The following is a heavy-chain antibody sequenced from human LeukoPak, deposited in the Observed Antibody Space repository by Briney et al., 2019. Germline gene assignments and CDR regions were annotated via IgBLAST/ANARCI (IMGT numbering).Heavy chain of an antibody. V-gene: IGHV3-7*03. CDR1: GFTFSGRW. D-gene: IGHD3-10*01. J-gene: IGHJ4*02. Sequence: GGSLRLSCAASGFTFSGRWMSWVRQAPGKGPEWVANIKQDGSENHYVDSVKGRFTISRDNAKNSLYLQMNSLRVEDTAVYYCALYTYGYSFDYWGQGALVIVSS. CDR2: IKQDGSEN. CDR3: ALYTYGYSFDY.